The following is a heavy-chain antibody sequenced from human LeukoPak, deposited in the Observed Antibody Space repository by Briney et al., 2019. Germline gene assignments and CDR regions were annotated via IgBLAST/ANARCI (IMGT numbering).Heavy chain of an antibody. CDR1: GGTFSSYT. CDR2: IMPLFNTP. V-gene: IGHV1-69*05. CDR3: ARVDRSHFYLDV. Sequence: SVKVSCKAAGGTFSSYTITWVRQAPGQGLEWMGGIMPLFNTPNYAQQFQGRDTMTTDESTSTAYLELSSLRFEDTAMYYCARVDRSHFYLDVWGKGTTVTVSS. J-gene: IGHJ6*03.